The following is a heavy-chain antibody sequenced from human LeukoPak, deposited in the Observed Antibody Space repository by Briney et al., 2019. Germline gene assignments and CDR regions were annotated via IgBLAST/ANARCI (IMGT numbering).Heavy chain of an antibody. CDR2: INPNSGGT. CDR1: GYTFTSYG. CDR3: AREPGTIAAGGGGTNRSYNWFDP. V-gene: IGHV1-2*02. J-gene: IGHJ5*02. D-gene: IGHD6-13*01. Sequence: SSVKVSCKASGYTFTSYGISWVRQAPGQGLELMGWINPNSGGTNYAQKFQGRVTLTRDTSISTAYMELSRLRSDDTAVYYCAREPGTIAAGGGGTNRSYNWFDPWGQGTLVTVSS.